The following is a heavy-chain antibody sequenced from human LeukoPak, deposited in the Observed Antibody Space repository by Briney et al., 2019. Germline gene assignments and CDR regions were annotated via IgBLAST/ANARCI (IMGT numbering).Heavy chain of an antibody. CDR1: EFTFSSYN. V-gene: IGHV3-48*01. CDR2: ISSSSSTI. Sequence: GGSLRLSCAASEFTFSSYNMNWVRQAPGKGLEWVSYISSSSSTIYYADSVKGRFTISRDNSKNTLYLQMNSLRAEDTAVYYCAKTLRFGELLSRFDPWGQGTLVTVSS. J-gene: IGHJ5*02. D-gene: IGHD3-10*01. CDR3: AKTLRFGELLSRFDP.